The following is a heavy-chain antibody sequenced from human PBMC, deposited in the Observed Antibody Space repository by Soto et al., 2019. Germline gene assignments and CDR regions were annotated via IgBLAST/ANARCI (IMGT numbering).Heavy chain of an antibody. Sequence: GGSLRLACAASGFNFTRYSMNWVRQAPGKGLEWVSSISSTTNYIYYGDSMKGRFTISRDNAKNSLYLEMNSLRAEDTAVYYCARESEDLTSNFDYWGQGTLVNVSS. V-gene: IGHV3-21*06. CDR2: ISSTTNYI. CDR1: GFNFTRYS. CDR3: ARESEDLTSNFDY. J-gene: IGHJ4*02.